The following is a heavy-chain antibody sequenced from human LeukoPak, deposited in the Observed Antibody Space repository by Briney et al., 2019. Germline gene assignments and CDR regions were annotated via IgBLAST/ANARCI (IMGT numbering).Heavy chain of an antibody. Sequence: SETLSLTCIVSSASIFGTYYHWGWTRQPPGKGLEWIGTFYYSGSTFYNPSLKSRVTISVDTSKSHFSLRLASVTATDTAVYYCATANGNAFDIWGQGTLVTVSS. J-gene: IGHJ3*02. CDR2: FYYSGST. CDR3: ATANGNAFDI. D-gene: IGHD1-26*01. CDR1: SASIFGTYYH. V-gene: IGHV4-39*01.